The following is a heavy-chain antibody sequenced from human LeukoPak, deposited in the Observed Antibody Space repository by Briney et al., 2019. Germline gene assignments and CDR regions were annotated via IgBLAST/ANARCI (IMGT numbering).Heavy chain of an antibody. CDR3: ARDRGHNSGWYGYFDY. V-gene: IGHV3-30*03. CDR1: GFGFIYYG. Sequence: GRSLRLSCAASGFGFIYYGMHWVRQAPGRGPEWVAVISYEGDNKKYADSVKGRFTISRDNPKSTLYLQMNSLRPEDTAVYYCARDRGHNSGWYGYFDYWGQGILVTVSS. CDR2: ISYEGDNK. D-gene: IGHD6-19*01. J-gene: IGHJ4*02.